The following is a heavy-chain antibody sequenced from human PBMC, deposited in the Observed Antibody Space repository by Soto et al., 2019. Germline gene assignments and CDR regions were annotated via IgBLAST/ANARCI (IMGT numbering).Heavy chain of an antibody. CDR1: GFTFSSYS. Sequence: GGSLRLSCAASGFTFSSYSMNWVRQAPGKGLERVPSISSTTNYIYYADSMKGRFTVSRDNAKNSVYLEMNSLSAEDTAVYYCARESEDLTSNFDYWGQGTLVTVSS. CDR3: ARESEDLTSNFDY. CDR2: ISSTTNYI. J-gene: IGHJ4*02. V-gene: IGHV3-21*01.